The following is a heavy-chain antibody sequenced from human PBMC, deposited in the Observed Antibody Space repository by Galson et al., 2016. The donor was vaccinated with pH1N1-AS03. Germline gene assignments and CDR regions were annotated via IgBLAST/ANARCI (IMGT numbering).Heavy chain of an antibody. V-gene: IGHV1-24*01. CDR2: FDREDGEA. CDR1: GLSLSELS. J-gene: IGHJ4*02. CDR3: ATDYDY. Sequence: SVKVPCKVSGLSLSELSMHWVRQAPGKGLEWMGCFDREDGEAIYAQKFQGRLTVTEDRSTDTAYMELSSLRPEDTATYYCATDYDYWGQGTLVTVSS.